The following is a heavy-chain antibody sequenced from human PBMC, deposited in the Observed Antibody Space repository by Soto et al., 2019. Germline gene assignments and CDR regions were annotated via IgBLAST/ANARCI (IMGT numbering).Heavy chain of an antibody. J-gene: IGHJ4*02. Sequence: TSETLSLTCAVYGGSFSGYYWSWIRQPPGKGLEWIGEINHSGSTNYNPSLKSRVTISVDTSKNQFSLKLSSVTAADTAVYYCARVGYCTNGVCRKYYFDYWGQGTLVTVSS. D-gene: IGHD2-8*01. CDR1: GGSFSGYY. V-gene: IGHV4-34*01. CDR3: ARVGYCTNGVCRKYYFDY. CDR2: INHSGST.